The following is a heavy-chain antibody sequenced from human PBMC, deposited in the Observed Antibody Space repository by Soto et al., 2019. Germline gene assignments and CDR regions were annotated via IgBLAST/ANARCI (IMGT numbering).Heavy chain of an antibody. CDR3: ARDKVGYYDSSGYYRVSVPPDYYYGMDV. Sequence: EASVKASCKASGGTFSSYAISWVRQAPGQGLEWMGGIIPIFGTANYAQKFQGRVTITADESTSTAYMELSSLRSEDTAVYYCARDKVGYYDSSGYYRVSVPPDYYYGMDVWGQGTTVTVSS. J-gene: IGHJ6*02. CDR1: GGTFSSYA. V-gene: IGHV1-69*13. CDR2: IIPIFGTA. D-gene: IGHD3-22*01.